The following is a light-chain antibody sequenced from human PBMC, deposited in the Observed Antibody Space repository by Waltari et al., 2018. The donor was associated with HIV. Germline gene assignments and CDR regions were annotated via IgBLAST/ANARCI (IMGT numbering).Light chain of an antibody. CDR2: SLS. Sequence: DIAMTQTPLLLPVAPGEAASLSCKPSRRLLDSVDPKTFVDWSLPRPGPPPRPLLYSLSSRAAGVPERFSGSGSGTDFTLKISRVEADDVGIYYCMQRIDFPYTFGPGTKVEIK. J-gene: IGKJ3*01. CDR3: MQRIDFPYT. CDR1: RRLLDSVDPKTF. V-gene: IGKV2-40*01.